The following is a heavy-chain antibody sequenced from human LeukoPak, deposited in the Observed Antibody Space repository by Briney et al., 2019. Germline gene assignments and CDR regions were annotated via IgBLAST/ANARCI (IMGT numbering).Heavy chain of an antibody. CDR3: AKDGDVDTAMA. V-gene: IGHV3-23*01. J-gene: IGHJ4*02. CDR1: GLTFSSYA. D-gene: IGHD5-18*01. Sequence: GGSLRLSCVASGLTFSSYAMSWVRQAPGKGLEWVSAISGSGGSTYYADSVKGRFTISRDNSKNTLYLQMNSLRAEDTAVYYCAKDGDVDTAMAWGQGTLVTVSS. CDR2: ISGSGGST.